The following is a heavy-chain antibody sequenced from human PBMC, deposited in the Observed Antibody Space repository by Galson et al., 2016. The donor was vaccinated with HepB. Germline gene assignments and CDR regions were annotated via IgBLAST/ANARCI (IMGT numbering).Heavy chain of an antibody. Sequence: SLRLSCAASGFTFSSYWMSWVRQAPGKGLEWVANIKQDGSEKYYVDSVKGRVTISRDNSKNTLHLQMNSLRVEDTAVYYCAKGGRDTSGYENWGQGTVVTVSS. CDR2: IKQDGSEK. CDR3: AKGGRDTSGYEN. J-gene: IGHJ3*01. CDR1: GFTFSSYW. V-gene: IGHV3-7*03. D-gene: IGHD3-22*01.